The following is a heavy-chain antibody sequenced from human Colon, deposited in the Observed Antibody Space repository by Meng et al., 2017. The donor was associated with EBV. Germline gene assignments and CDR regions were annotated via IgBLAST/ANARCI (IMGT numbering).Heavy chain of an antibody. CDR2: IDDSGST. J-gene: IGHJ4*02. Sequence: VELEASGPGPVTPSGTTFITFGVSVVFSSSNSRWTWVRQPPGKGLEWIGAIDDSGSTNYKPSLNSRISISLDKSKNHVSLKLNSVTAADTAVYYCARGNQDAWDLLAYWGQGALVTVSS. CDR3: ARGNQDAWDLLAY. D-gene: IGHD1-26*01. V-gene: IGHV4-4*02. CDR1: VVFSSSNSR.